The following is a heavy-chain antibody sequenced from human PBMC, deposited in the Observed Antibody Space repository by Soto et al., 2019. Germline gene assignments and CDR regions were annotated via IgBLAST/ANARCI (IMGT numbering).Heavy chain of an antibody. J-gene: IGHJ6*02. D-gene: IGHD6-6*01. Sequence: PSETLSLTCAVYGGSFSGYYWSWIRQPPGKGLEWIGEINHSGSTNYNPSLKSRVTISVDTSKNQFSLKLSSVTAADTAVYYCARLMAARRDYYYYYGMDVWGQGTTVTVSS. CDR2: INHSGST. V-gene: IGHV4-34*01. CDR1: GGSFSGYY. CDR3: ARLMAARRDYYYYYGMDV.